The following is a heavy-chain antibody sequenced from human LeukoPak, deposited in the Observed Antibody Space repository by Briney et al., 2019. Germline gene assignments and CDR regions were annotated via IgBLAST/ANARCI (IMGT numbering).Heavy chain of an antibody. D-gene: IGHD6-19*01. V-gene: IGHV3-30*02. Sequence: GGSLRLSCAASGFTFSNYGIHWVRQAPGKGLEWVAFIRYDGNNKYYADSVKGRFIISRDNSKNTLYLQMNSLRAEDTAVYYCAKDLLETYSSGWYYSYWGQGTLVTVSS. CDR1: GFTFSNYG. J-gene: IGHJ4*02. CDR3: AKDLLETYSSGWYYSY. CDR2: IRYDGNNK.